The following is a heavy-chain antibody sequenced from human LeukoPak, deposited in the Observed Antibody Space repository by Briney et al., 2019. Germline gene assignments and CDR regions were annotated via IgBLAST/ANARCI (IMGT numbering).Heavy chain of an antibody. CDR3: ARDGYGNNYMDV. D-gene: IGHD1/OR15-1a*01. V-gene: IGHV3-53*01. CDR1: GFTVSSNF. J-gene: IGHJ6*03. Sequence: GGSLRLSCAASGFTVSSNFMSWVRQAPGKGLEWVSVIYSGGATYYADSVKGRFTISRDNSRNTLYLQMNSLRAEDTAVYYCARDGYGNNYMDVWGKGTTVTVSS. CDR2: IYSGGAT.